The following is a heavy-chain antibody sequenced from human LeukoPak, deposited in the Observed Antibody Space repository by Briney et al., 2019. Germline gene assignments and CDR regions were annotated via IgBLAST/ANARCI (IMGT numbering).Heavy chain of an antibody. V-gene: IGHV3-43*02. Sequence: GGSLRLSCAASGFTFDDYAMHWVRHAPGKGLEWVSLISGDGGPTFDADSVKGRFTISRDNSKNSLYLQMNSLSTEETALHYCSKGPYNWNYQIGYYFDSWGQGTLVTVSS. J-gene: IGHJ4*02. D-gene: IGHD1-7*01. CDR3: SKGPYNWNYQIGYYFDS. CDR2: ISGDGGPT. CDR1: GFTFDDYA.